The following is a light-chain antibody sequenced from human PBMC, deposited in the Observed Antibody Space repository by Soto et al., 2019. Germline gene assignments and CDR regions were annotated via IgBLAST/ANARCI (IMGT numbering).Light chain of an antibody. CDR1: QSISSW. Sequence: DIQMTQSPSTLSASVGDRVTITCRASQSISSWLAWYQQKPGKAPKLLIYDASSLESGVPSRFSGRGSGTEFTLTISSLQPDDSATYYCQQYNSYPWTFGQGTKVEIK. V-gene: IGKV1-5*01. CDR2: DAS. J-gene: IGKJ1*01. CDR3: QQYNSYPWT.